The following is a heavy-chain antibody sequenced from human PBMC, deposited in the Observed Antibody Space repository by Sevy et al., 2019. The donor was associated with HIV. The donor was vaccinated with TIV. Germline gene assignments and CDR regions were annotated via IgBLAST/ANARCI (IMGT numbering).Heavy chain of an antibody. D-gene: IGHD2-15*01. J-gene: IGHJ4*02. V-gene: IGHV3-7*01. CDR2: IKEDGSDK. CDR1: GFTFSNYW. Sequence: GGSLRLSCEVSGFTFSNYWMTWVRQAPGKGLEWVANIKEDGSDKYYGDSVKGRFSISRDNSKNSLYLQMISLRAEDTAVYYCARDGVEGATDFDYWGQGTLVTVSS. CDR3: ARDGVEGATDFDY.